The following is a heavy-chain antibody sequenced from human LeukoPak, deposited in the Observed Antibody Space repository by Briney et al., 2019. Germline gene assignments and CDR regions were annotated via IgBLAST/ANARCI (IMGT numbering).Heavy chain of an antibody. V-gene: IGHV1-69*13. Sequence: SVKVSCKASGGTFSSYAISWVRQAPGQGLEWMGGIIPAFGAANYAQKFQGRVTITADESTSTAYMEVSSLRSEDTAVYYRVRDLNRRILTSYYGMDVWGQGTTVTVSS. CDR2: IIPAFGAA. J-gene: IGHJ6*02. CDR1: GGTFSSYA. CDR3: VRDLNRRILTSYYGMDV. D-gene: IGHD3-9*01.